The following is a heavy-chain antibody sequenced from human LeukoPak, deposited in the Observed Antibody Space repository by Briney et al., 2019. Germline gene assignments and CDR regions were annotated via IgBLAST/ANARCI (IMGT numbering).Heavy chain of an antibody. Sequence: GRSLRLSCAASGFTFDDYAMHWVRQAPGKGLEWVSGISWNIGSIGYADSVKGRFTISRDNAKNSLYLQMNSLSAEDTALYYCAKDIDYGGNSYYFDYWGQGTLVTVSS. D-gene: IGHD4-23*01. CDR1: GFTFDDYA. J-gene: IGHJ4*02. V-gene: IGHV3-9*01. CDR3: AKDIDYGGNSYYFDY. CDR2: ISWNIGSI.